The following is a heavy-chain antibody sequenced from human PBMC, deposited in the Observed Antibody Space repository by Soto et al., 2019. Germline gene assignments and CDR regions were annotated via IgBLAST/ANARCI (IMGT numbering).Heavy chain of an antibody. CDR3: AREIVVGTPAIPRPCYPCAGMDV. J-gene: IGHJ6*02. D-gene: IGHD2-2*02. CDR2: ISAYNGNT. Sequence: ALVKVTCKASGYAFASYVIRWVRQAPGQGLEWMGWISAYNGNTNYAQKLQGRVTLTTDTPTATAYIELRSLKSDDTPVYYWAREIVVGTPAIPRPCYPCAGMDVWGHGTTVSVSS. CDR1: GYAFASYV. V-gene: IGHV1-18*01.